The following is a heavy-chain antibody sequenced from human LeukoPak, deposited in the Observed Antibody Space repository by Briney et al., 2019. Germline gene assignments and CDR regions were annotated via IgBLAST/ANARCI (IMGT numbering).Heavy chain of an antibody. D-gene: IGHD2-2*01. Sequence: PGGSLRLSCAASGFIFSSYWMSWVRQAPGKGLEWVANIKQDGSEKYYVDSVKGRFTISRDNAKNSLYLQMNSLRAEDTAVYYCARTNCSSTSCYDPPFDYWGQGTLVTVSS. CDR1: GFIFSSYW. CDR2: IKQDGSEK. CDR3: ARTNCSSTSCYDPPFDY. J-gene: IGHJ4*02. V-gene: IGHV3-7*01.